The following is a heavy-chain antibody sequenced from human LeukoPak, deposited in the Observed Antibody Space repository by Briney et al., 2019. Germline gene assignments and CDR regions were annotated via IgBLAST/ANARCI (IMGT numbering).Heavy chain of an antibody. J-gene: IGHJ4*02. CDR3: ARDLRDSFDY. Sequence: PGRSLRLSCAASGFTFSSYAMHWVRQAPGKGLEWVAVISYDGSNKYYADSVKGRFTISRDNSKNTLYLQMNSLRAEDTAVYYCARDLRDSFDYWGQGTQVTVSS. D-gene: IGHD5-24*01. CDR2: ISYDGSNK. CDR1: GFTFSSYA. V-gene: IGHV3-30*01.